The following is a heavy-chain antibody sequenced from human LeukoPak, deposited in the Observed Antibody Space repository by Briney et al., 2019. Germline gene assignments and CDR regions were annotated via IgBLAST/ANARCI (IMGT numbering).Heavy chain of an antibody. CDR2: ISAYNGNT. CDR3: ARDLRLVSNYYDSSGYYHGY. D-gene: IGHD3-22*01. Sequence: ASVKVSCKASGYTFTSYGISWVRQAPGQGLEWMGWISAYNGNTNYAQKLQGGVTMTTDTSTSTAYMELRSLRSDDTAVYYCARDLRLVSNYYDSSGYYHGYWGQGTLVAVSS. CDR1: GYTFTSYG. V-gene: IGHV1-18*01. J-gene: IGHJ4*02.